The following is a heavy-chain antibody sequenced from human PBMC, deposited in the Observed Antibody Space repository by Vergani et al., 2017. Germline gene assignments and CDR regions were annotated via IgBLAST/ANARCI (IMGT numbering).Heavy chain of an antibody. V-gene: IGHV3-23*01. CDR2: ISGSGGSP. Sequence: EVQLLESGGGLVQPGGSLRLSCAASGFTFSSYAMSWVRQAPGKGLEWVSAISGSGGSPYYADSVKGRFTISRDNSKNTLYLQMNSLRAEDTAVYYCAKDLYDSSGYYYVWAAFDIWGQGTMVTVSS. CDR3: AKDLYDSSGYYYVWAAFDI. CDR1: GFTFSSYA. D-gene: IGHD3-22*01. J-gene: IGHJ3*02.